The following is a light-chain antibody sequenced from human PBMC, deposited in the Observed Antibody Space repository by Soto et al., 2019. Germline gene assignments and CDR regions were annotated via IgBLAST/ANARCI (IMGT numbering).Light chain of an antibody. Sequence: EIVLTXSPGTLSLXXXXXATLSCRASQSVSFSYLAWYQQKAGQAPRLLIYGATSRATGIPDRFSGSESGTDFTLTISRLEPEDFAVYYCQQYGSSPLTFGGGTKVEIK. J-gene: IGKJ4*01. CDR3: QQYGSSPLT. CDR2: GAT. CDR1: QSVSFSY. V-gene: IGKV3-20*01.